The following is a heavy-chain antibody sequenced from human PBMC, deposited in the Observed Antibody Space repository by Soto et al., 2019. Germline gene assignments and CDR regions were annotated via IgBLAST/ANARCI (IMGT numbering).Heavy chain of an antibody. Sequence: ASVKVSCKASGYTFTSYAMHWVRQAPGQRLEWMGWINAGNGNTKYSQKFQGRVTITRDTSASTAYMELSSLRSEDTAVYYCARDPLPPGYCSSTSCYFGFDPWGQGTLVTVSS. V-gene: IGHV1-3*01. CDR2: INAGNGNT. CDR1: GYTFTSYA. J-gene: IGHJ5*02. CDR3: ARDPLPPGYCSSTSCYFGFDP. D-gene: IGHD2-2*01.